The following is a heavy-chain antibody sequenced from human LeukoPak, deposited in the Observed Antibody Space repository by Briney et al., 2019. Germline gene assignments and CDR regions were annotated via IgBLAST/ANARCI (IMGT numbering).Heavy chain of an antibody. V-gene: IGHV3-48*03. J-gene: IGHJ4*02. D-gene: IGHD2-2*01. CDR3: ARRYCSSTSCLLDY. CDR1: GFTFSSYE. Sequence: GGSLRLSCVASGFTFSSYEMNWVRQAPGKGLEWVSYISSTSGSTTYYADSVKGRFTISRDNAKNSLYLQMNSLRAEDTAVYYCARRYCSSTSCLLDYWGQGTLVTVSS. CDR2: ISSTSGSTT.